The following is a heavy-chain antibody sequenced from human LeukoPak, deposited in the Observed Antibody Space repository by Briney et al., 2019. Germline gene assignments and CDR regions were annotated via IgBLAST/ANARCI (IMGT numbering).Heavy chain of an antibody. CDR1: GYTFTSYD. J-gene: IGHJ4*02. CDR3: ARGVKSTVVPAAGY. Sequence: GASVKVSCKASGYTFTSYDINWVRQATGQGLEWMGWMNPNSGNTGYAQKFQGRVTITRNTSISTAYMELSSLRSEDTAVYYCARGVKSTVVPAAGYWGQGTLVTVSS. V-gene: IGHV1-8*03. D-gene: IGHD2-2*01. CDR2: MNPNSGNT.